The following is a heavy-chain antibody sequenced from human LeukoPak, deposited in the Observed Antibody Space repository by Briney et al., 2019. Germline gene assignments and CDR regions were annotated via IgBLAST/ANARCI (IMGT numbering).Heavy chain of an antibody. V-gene: IGHV1-3*01. D-gene: IGHD2-2*01. CDR3: ARAISTPISINYYYGMDV. Sequence: ASVKVSCKASGYTFTSYAMHWVRQAPGQRLEWMGWINAGNGNTKYSQKFQGRVTITRDTSASTAYMELSSLRSEDTAVYYCARAISTPISINYYYGMDVWGKGTTVTVSP. CDR2: INAGNGNT. J-gene: IGHJ6*04. CDR1: GYTFTSYA.